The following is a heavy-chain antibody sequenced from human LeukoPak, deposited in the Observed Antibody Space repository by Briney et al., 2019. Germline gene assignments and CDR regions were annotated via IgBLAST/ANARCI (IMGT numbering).Heavy chain of an antibody. J-gene: IGHJ1*01. CDR3: ARNCYGGNLPCYFQH. V-gene: IGHV3-21*01. D-gene: IGHD4-23*01. CDR2: ISSSSSYI. CDR1: GFTFSSYS. Sequence: GGSLRLSCAASGFTFSSYSMNWVRQAPGKGLEWVSPISSSSSYIYYADSVKGRFTISRDNAKNSLYLQMNSLRAEDTAVYYCARNCYGGNLPCYFQHWGQGTLVTVSS.